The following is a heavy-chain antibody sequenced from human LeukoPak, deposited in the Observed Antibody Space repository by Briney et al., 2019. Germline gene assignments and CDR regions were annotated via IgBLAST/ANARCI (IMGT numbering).Heavy chain of an antibody. V-gene: IGHV4-39*07. CDR3: ARGYYYGSGSFPYFDY. D-gene: IGHD3-10*01. CDR2: IYYSGST. CDR1: GGSISSNSYY. J-gene: IGHJ4*02. Sequence: KASETLSLTCTVSGGSISSNSYYWGWIRQPPGKGLEWIGHIYYSGSTNYNPSLKSRVTISVDTSKNQFSLKLSSVTAADTAVYYCARGYYYGSGSFPYFDYWGQGTLVSVST.